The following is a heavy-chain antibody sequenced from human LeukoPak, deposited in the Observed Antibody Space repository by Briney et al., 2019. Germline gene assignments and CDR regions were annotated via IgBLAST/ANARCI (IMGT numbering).Heavy chain of an antibody. J-gene: IGHJ4*02. CDR3: AKDNRRHYTSGPNPDSLH. D-gene: IGHD6-19*01. V-gene: IGHV3-9*01. CDR1: GFIFNNYA. Sequence: PGRSLRLSCAGSGFIFNNYAMHWVRQPPGKGLEWVSGTSWNSGTIDYADSVRGRFTISRDNAKNSLYLQMDSLRVEDTAFYYSAKDNRRHYTSGPNPDSLHWGQGALVTVSS. CDR2: TSWNSGTI.